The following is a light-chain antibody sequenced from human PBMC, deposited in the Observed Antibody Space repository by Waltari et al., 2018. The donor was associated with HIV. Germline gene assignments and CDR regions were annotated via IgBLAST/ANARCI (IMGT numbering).Light chain of an antibody. CDR1: QSISSY. J-gene: IGKJ2*01. Sequence: DIQMTQSPSSLSASVGDRVTITCRASQSISSYLNWYQQKPGRAPKLLIYAASSLQSGVPSRFSGSGSGTDFTLTIRSLQPEDFATYYCQQSYSTLSTFGQGTKLEIK. V-gene: IGKV1-39*01. CDR2: AAS. CDR3: QQSYSTLST.